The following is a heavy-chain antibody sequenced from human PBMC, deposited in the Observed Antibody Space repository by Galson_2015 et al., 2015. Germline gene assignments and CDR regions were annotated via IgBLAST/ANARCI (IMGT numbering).Heavy chain of an antibody. CDR3: ASEKRYYDSSGYPAY. J-gene: IGHJ4*02. V-gene: IGHV1-3*01. CDR1: GYTFTSYA. D-gene: IGHD3-22*01. CDR2: INAGNGNT. Sequence: SVKVSCKASGYTFTSYAMHWVRQAPGQRLEWMGWINAGNGNTKYSQKFQGRVTITRDTSASTAYMELSSLRSEDTAVYYCASEKRYYDSSGYPAYWGQGTLVTVSS.